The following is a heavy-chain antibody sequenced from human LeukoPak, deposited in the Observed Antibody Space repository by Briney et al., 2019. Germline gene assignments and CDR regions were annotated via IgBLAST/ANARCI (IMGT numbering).Heavy chain of an antibody. D-gene: IGHD2-15*01. V-gene: IGHV6-1*01. CDR3: ARRVGYCSGGSCYGLNPYYFDY. CDR2: AYYRSKWYN. J-gene: IGHJ4*02. Sequence: SQTLSLTCAISGDSVSSNSAAWNWIRQSPSRGLEWLGRAYYRSKWYNDYAVSVKSRITINPDTSKNQFSLKLSSVTAADTAVYYCARRVGYCSGGSCYGLNPYYFDYWGQGTLVTVSS. CDR1: GDSVSSNSAA.